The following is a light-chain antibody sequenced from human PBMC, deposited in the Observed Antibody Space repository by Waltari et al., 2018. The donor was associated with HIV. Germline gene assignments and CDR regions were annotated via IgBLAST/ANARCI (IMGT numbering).Light chain of an antibody. CDR1: QSVNSNF. J-gene: IGKJ4*01. CDR3: QQYAGFPLT. Sequence: EIVLTQSPGTLSLSQGERATLSCRASQSVNSNFLAWYQHKPGQAPRLLIYDASTRATGIPDKFSGSGSGSDFTLTISRLEPEDFAVYYCQQYAGFPLTFGGGTKVDIK. V-gene: IGKV3-20*01. CDR2: DAS.